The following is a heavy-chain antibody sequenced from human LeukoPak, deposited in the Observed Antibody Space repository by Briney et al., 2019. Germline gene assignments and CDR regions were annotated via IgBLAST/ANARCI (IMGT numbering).Heavy chain of an antibody. CDR1: GFTFSSYG. J-gene: IGHJ6*03. D-gene: IGHD1-26*01. V-gene: IGHV3-33*06. CDR3: AKDQGGALYYYYYMDV. CDR2: IWYDGSNK. Sequence: GGSLRLSCAASGFTFSSYGMHWVRQAPGKGLEWVAVIWYDGSNKYYADSVKGRFTISRDNSKNTLYLQMNSLRAEDTAVYCCAKDQGGALYYYYYMDVWGKGTTVTVSS.